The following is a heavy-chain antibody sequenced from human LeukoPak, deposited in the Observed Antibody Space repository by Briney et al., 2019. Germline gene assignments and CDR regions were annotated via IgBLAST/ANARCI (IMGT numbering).Heavy chain of an antibody. CDR1: GFTFSSYS. CDR3: AREHPSTVPGRKNYGMDV. CDR2: ISSSSSYI. D-gene: IGHD6-19*01. V-gene: IGHV3-21*01. J-gene: IGHJ6*02. Sequence: GGSLRLSCAASGFTFSSYSMNWVRQAPGKGLEWVSSISSSSSYIYYADSVKGRFTISRDNAKNSLYLQMNSLRAEDTAVYYCAREHPSTVPGRKNYGMDVWGQGTTVTVSS.